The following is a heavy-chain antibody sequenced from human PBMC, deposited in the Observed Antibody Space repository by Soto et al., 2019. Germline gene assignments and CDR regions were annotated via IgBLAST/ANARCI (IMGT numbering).Heavy chain of an antibody. CDR1: GYTLTGYQ. D-gene: IGHD3-3*01. CDR2: VKPFNGVT. Sequence: XSVMVSCKASGYTLTGYQFHWVRKAPGQGLLWMGSVKPFNGVTNVAQKFQCRVTLTGDTSNNTAYMELSRLTPDDTAVYFCARAVSTYYANPAGTWFDPCGQRILVTVSS. J-gene: IGHJ5*02. V-gene: IGHV1-2*02. CDR3: ARAVSTYYANPAGTWFDP.